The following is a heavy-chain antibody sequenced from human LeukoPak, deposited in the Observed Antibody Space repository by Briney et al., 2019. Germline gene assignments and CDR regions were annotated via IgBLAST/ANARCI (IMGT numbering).Heavy chain of an antibody. Sequence: SETLSLTCAVYGGSFSGYYWSWIRQPPGKGLEWIGEINHSGSTNYNPSLKSRVTISVDTSKNQFSLKLSSVTAADTAVYYCARKEAYCTSTSCYKGGYYFDYWGQGTLVTVSS. CDR3: ARKEAYCTSTSCYKGGYYFDY. V-gene: IGHV4-34*01. CDR2: INHSGST. J-gene: IGHJ4*02. CDR1: GGSFSGYY. D-gene: IGHD2-2*02.